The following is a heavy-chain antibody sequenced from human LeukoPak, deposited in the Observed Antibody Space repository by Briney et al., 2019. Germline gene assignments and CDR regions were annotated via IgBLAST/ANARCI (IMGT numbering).Heavy chain of an antibody. Sequence: GSLRLPCVASGFMFDDYTMHWVRQAPGKGLQWVSLINWDGGSTYYDASVKGRFTVSRDNSKNSLYLNSLRTEDTAFYYCATGDEDSPMNFYHWGQGTLVTVSS. D-gene: IGHD5-18*01. CDR2: INWDGGST. V-gene: IGHV3-43*01. CDR3: ATGDEDSPMNFYH. J-gene: IGHJ4*02. CDR1: GFMFDDYT.